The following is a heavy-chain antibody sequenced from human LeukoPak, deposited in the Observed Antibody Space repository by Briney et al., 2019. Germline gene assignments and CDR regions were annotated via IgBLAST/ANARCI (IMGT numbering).Heavy chain of an antibody. J-gene: IGHJ4*02. V-gene: IGHV3-30*01. CDR3: VLMSVSWYGGFDY. Sequence: GRSLRLSCAASGFTFSSYAMHWVRQAPGKGLEWVAVISYDGSNKYYADSVKGRFTISRDNSKHTLYLQMNSLRAEDTAVYYCVLMSVSWYGGFDYWGQGTLVTVSS. CDR1: GFTFSSYA. CDR2: ISYDGSNK. D-gene: IGHD6-13*01.